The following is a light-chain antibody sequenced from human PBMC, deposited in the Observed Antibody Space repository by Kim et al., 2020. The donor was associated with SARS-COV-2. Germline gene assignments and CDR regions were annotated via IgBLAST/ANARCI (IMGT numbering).Light chain of an antibody. CDR1: KLGDKY. J-gene: IGLJ2*01. Sequence: VAPGQTASITCAGDKLGDKYACWYQQKPGQSPVLDIYQDSKRPSGIPERFSGSNSGNTATLTISGTQAMDEADYYCQAWDSSTVVFGGGTQLTVL. CDR2: QDS. V-gene: IGLV3-1*01. CDR3: QAWDSSTVV.